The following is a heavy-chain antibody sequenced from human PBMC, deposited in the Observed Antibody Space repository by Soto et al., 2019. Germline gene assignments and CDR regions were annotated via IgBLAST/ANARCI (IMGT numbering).Heavy chain of an antibody. J-gene: IGHJ6*02. D-gene: IGHD3-22*01. CDR2: IKSKTDGGTT. CDR3: TRPSGYSPYYGPTTYYYYYGMDV. CDR1: GFTFSNAW. Sequence: GGSLRLSCAASGFTFSNAWMNWVRQAPGKGLEWVGRIKSKTDGGTTDYAAPVKGRFTISRDDSKNTLYLQMNSLKTEDTAVYYCTRPSGYSPYYGPTTYYYYYGMDVWGQGTTVTVSS. V-gene: IGHV3-15*07.